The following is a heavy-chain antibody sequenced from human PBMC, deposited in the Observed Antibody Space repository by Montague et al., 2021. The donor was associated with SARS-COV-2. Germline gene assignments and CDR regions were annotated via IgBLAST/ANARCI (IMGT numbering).Heavy chain of an antibody. CDR2: INQSGRT. CDR3: ARRGSSVWGVTVSAELGY. D-gene: IGHD3-10*01. J-gene: IGHJ4*02. V-gene: IGHV4-34*01. Sequence: SETRSLTCAAYGGSFSGYYWSWIRQPPEKGLEWIGEINQSGRTNNNPSLKSRVIISVDTSKNQFSLKLSSVTAADTAVYYCARRGSSVWGVTVSAELGYWGQGILVIVSS. CDR1: GGSFSGYY.